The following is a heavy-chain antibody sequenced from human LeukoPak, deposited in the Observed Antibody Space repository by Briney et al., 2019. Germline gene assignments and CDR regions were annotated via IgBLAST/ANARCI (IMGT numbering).Heavy chain of an antibody. J-gene: IGHJ6*02. CDR2: IYYSGST. V-gene: IGHV4-30-4*01. CDR3: ARDGRYYDFWSGYPYYYYGMDV. D-gene: IGHD3-3*01. Sequence: SQTLSLTCTVSGGSISSGDYYWSWIRQPPGKGLEWIGYIYYSGSTYYNPSLKSRVTISVDTSKNQFSLKLSSVTAADTAVYYCARDGRYYDFWSGYPYYYYGMDVWGQGTTVTVSS. CDR1: GGSISSGDYY.